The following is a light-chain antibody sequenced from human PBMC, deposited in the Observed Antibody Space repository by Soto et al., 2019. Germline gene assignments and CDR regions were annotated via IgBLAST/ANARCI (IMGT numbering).Light chain of an antibody. CDR1: QSVRSSY. J-gene: IGKJ4*01. CDR3: QQYDKSAPLS. Sequence: EIVLTQSPATLSLSPGDIATLSCGASQSVRSSYVAWYQQKAGLAPRLLIYDGSSRASGIPHRFSGSGSGTDFTLTIGRLEPEDFAVYYCQQYDKSAPLSFGGGTKVEMK. CDR2: DGS. V-gene: IGKV3D-20*01.